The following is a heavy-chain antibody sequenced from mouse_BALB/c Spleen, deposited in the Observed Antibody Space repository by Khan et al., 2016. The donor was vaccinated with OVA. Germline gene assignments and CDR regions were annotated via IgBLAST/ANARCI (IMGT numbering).Heavy chain of an antibody. D-gene: IGHD4-1*01. CDR2: IYPGNTDT. V-gene: IGHV1-5*01. J-gene: IGHJ3*01. CDR3: TRRNWDVAWFAY. Sequence: EVQLQESGTVLARPGASVKMSCKASGYTFTSYWMHWVKQRPGQGLEWIGDIYPGNTDTNYNQKFKDKAKLTAVTSTSTAYMELSSLTNEDSAVYFCTRRNWDVAWFAYWGQGTLVTVSA. CDR1: GYTFTSYW.